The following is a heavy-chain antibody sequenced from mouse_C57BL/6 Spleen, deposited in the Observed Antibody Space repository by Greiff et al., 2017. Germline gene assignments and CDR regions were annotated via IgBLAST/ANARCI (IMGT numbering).Heavy chain of an antibody. D-gene: IGHD3-2*02. Sequence: ESGPGLVQPSQSLSLTCSVTGYSITSGYYWNWIRQFPGNKLEWMGYISYDGSNNYNPSLKNRISITRDTSKNQFFLKLNSVTTEDTATYYCARDQGTYFDYWGQGTTLTVSS. CDR3: ARDQGTYFDY. CDR2: ISYDGSN. V-gene: IGHV3-6*01. J-gene: IGHJ2*01. CDR1: GYSITSGYY.